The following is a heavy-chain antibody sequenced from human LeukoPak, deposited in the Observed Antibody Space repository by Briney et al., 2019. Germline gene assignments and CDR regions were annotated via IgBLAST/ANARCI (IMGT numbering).Heavy chain of an antibody. D-gene: IGHD3-10*01. J-gene: IGHJ4*02. CDR3: ARGGVAAKFFFDY. Sequence: SETLSLTCTVSGGSISPLYWGWIRQPPGKGLEFIGYIYYSGTTNYNPSLRSRVTLSVDTSKNQFSLKLSAVTAADTAVYYCARGGVAAKFFFDYWVPGTLVTVSS. V-gene: IGHV4-59*11. CDR2: IYYSGTT. CDR1: GGSISPLY.